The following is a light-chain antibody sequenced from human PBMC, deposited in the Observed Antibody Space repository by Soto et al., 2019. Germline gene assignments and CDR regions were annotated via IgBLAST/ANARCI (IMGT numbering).Light chain of an antibody. CDR3: QKYDSASSHT. V-gene: IGKV1-27*01. Sequence: DIQMTQSPSSLSASVGDRVTVTCRASQGISSYLAWYQQKPGKVPKLLIFAASTLQPGVPSRFSGSGSGTGFTLTIRSLQPEDGATYYCQKYDSASSHTFGGGTKVEIK. CDR1: QGISSY. CDR2: AAS. J-gene: IGKJ4*01.